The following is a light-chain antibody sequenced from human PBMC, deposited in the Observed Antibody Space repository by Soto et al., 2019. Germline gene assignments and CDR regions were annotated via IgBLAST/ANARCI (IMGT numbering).Light chain of an antibody. CDR2: WAS. V-gene: IGKV4-1*01. J-gene: IGKJ4*01. CDR1: RSVLYKSNNKNH. Sequence: DSVMTQSQDSLAVSLGERATMNCKCSRSVLYKSNNKNHLAWYQQKPGQPPQLIIYWASTRESGVPERFSGSGSGTDFTLTISSLEAEDVAFYWCQQYFDVPFTFGGGTKVDI. CDR3: QQYFDVPFT.